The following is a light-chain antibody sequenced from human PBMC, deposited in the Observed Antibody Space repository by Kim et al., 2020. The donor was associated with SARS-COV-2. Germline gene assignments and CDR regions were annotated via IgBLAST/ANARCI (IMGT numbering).Light chain of an antibody. CDR3: QQSYTSPRT. CDR2: GAA. Sequence: ASVGDRVTITCRSSQNIDNYLNWYRQKPGKAPQSLIYGAADLQSGVPSRFSGSGSGTDFTLTISSVQPEDVATYYCQQSYTSPRTFGQGTKVDIK. J-gene: IGKJ1*01. V-gene: IGKV1-39*01. CDR1: QNIDNY.